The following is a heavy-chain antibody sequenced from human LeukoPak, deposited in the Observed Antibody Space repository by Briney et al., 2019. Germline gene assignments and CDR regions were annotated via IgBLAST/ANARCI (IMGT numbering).Heavy chain of an antibody. CDR2: IYYGGNT. CDR1: GGSIVGYY. D-gene: IGHD3-22*01. CDR3: ASTGPDISGQYQAY. J-gene: IGHJ4*02. Sequence: PSETLSLTCAVSGGSIVGYYWSWIRQLPGKGLEWIGYIYYGGNTDYNHSLGGRATITVDTSKNQFSLKLTSMTAADTAVYFCASTGPDISGQYQAYWGQGNLVIVSS. V-gene: IGHV4-59*12.